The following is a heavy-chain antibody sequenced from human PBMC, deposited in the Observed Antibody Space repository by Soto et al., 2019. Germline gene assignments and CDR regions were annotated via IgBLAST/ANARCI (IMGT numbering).Heavy chain of an antibody. Sequence: GASVKVSCKASGYTFTSYGISWVRQAPGQGLEWMGWISVYNGNTNYAQKLQGRVTMTTDTSTSTAYMELRSLRSDDTAVYYCARDDCSGGSCYNDYWGQGTLVTVSS. CDR3: ARDDCSGGSCYNDY. J-gene: IGHJ4*02. CDR1: GYTFTSYG. D-gene: IGHD2-15*01. CDR2: ISVYNGNT. V-gene: IGHV1-18*01.